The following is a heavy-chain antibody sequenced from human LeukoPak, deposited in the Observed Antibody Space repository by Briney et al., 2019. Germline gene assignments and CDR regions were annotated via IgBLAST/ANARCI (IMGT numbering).Heavy chain of an antibody. Sequence: PSETLSLTCTVSGGSISSYYWSWIRQPAGKGLEWIGRIYTSGSTNYNPSLKSRVTMSVDTSKNQFSLKLSSVTAADTAVYYCAAPNYDFWSGLFPFDYWGQGTLVTVSS. CDR2: IYTSGST. D-gene: IGHD3-3*01. J-gene: IGHJ4*02. V-gene: IGHV4-4*07. CDR3: AAPNYDFWSGLFPFDY. CDR1: GGSISSYY.